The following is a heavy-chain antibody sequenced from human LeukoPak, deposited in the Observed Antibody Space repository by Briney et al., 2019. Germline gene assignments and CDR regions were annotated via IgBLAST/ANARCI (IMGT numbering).Heavy chain of an antibody. Sequence: PSETLSLTCTVSGGSISRYYWSWIRQPPGKGLEWIGYIYYSGSTNYSPSLMSRVTLSVDTSKNQFSLKLSSVTAADTAVYYCARDRKGYIAAAGTKDYWGQGTLVTVSS. D-gene: IGHD6-13*01. CDR3: ARDRKGYIAAAGTKDY. CDR1: GGSISRYY. CDR2: IYYSGST. V-gene: IGHV4-59*01. J-gene: IGHJ4*02.